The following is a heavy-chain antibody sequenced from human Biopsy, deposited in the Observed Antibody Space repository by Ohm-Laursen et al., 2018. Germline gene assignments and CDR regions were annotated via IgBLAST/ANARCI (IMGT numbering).Heavy chain of an antibody. D-gene: IGHD2-2*01. CDR1: GGSISGYH. V-gene: IGHV4-59*01. J-gene: IGHJ4*02. CDR3: ARMPHFDY. CDR2: LFYTGGI. Sequence: SETLSLTCTVSGGSISGYHWSWIRKSPGKGLEWLAYLFYTGGITSNPSLNGRATMSLDTSKNQFSLRLIYVTAADTAVYYCARMPHFDYWGQGILVTVSS.